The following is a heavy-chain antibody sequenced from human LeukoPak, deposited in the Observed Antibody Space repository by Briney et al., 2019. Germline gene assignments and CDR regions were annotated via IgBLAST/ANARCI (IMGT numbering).Heavy chain of an antibody. J-gene: IGHJ6*04. D-gene: IGHD2-15*01. CDR2: IIPIFGTA. Sequence: SVKVSCKASGGTFISYAISWVRQAPGQGLEWMGGIIPIFGTANYAQKFQGRVTITADKSTSTAYMELSSLRSEDTAVYYCARGGGYCSGGSCYWYGMDVWGKGTTVTVSS. CDR3: ARGGGYCSGGSCYWYGMDV. V-gene: IGHV1-69*06. CDR1: GGTFISYA.